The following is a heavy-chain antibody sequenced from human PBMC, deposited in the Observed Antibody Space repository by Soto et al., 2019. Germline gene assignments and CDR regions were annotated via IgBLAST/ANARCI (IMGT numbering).Heavy chain of an antibody. V-gene: IGHV3-11*01. CDR2: ISSSGTFI. CDR1: GFIFSDYY. CDR3: AKAEEMAAIAY. J-gene: IGHJ4*02. Sequence: GGSLRLSCAASGFIFSDYYMNWVRQSPGKGLEWIAYISSSGTFIYYAESVKGRFTISRDNAKNSLYLQMDSLGPEDTAMYFCAKAEEMAAIAYWGQGTQVTVSS. D-gene: IGHD2-21*01.